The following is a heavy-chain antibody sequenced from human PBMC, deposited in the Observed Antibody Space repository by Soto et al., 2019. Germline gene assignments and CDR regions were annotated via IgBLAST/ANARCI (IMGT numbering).Heavy chain of an antibody. CDR1: GGSISSYY. J-gene: IGHJ6*03. D-gene: IGHD1-7*01. V-gene: IGHV4-59*08. CDR3: ARLGNYVHYYYYYYMDV. CDR2: IYYSGST. Sequence: ETLSLTCTVSGGSISSYYWSWIRQPPGKGLEWIGYIYYSGSTNYNPSLKSRVTISVDTSKNQFSLKLSSVTAADTAVYYCARLGNYVHYYYYYYMDVWGKGTTVTVSS.